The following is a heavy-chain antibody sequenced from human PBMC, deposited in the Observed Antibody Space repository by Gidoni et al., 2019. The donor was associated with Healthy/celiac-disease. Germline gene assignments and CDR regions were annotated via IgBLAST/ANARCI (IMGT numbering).Heavy chain of an antibody. V-gene: IGHV3-30-3*01. Sequence: QVQLVESGGGVVQPGRSLRLSCAASGFTFSSYAMHWVRQAPGKGLEWVAVISYDGSNKYYADSVKGRFTISRDNSKNTLYLQMNSLRAEDTAVYYCARDPAQRGRYDSSGDGIVDYWGQGTLVTVSS. CDR2: ISYDGSNK. J-gene: IGHJ4*02. CDR3: ARDPAQRGRYDSSGDGIVDY. D-gene: IGHD3-22*01. CDR1: GFTFSSYA.